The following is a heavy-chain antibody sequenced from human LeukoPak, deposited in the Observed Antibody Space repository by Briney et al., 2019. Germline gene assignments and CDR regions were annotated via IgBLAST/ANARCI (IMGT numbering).Heavy chain of an antibody. Sequence: GGSLRLSCTASGFTFGDYATSWVRQAPGKGLEWVGFIRSKAYGGKTEYAASVKGRFTISRDDSKTIAYLQMNVLQTEDTAVYYCTREDGYNRRFDYWGQGTLVTVSS. CDR1: GFTFGDYA. V-gene: IGHV3-49*04. J-gene: IGHJ4*02. D-gene: IGHD5-24*01. CDR3: TREDGYNRRFDY. CDR2: IRSKAYGGKT.